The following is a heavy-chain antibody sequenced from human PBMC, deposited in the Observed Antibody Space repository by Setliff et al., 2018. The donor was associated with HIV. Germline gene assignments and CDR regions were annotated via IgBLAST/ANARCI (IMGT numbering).Heavy chain of an antibody. J-gene: IGHJ5*02. D-gene: IGHD6-19*01. CDR2: INAANGNA. CDR3: ARDIGSVWHNWFDP. CDR1: GYTFTGYY. V-gene: IGHV1-3*01. Sequence: ASVKVSCKASGYTFTGYYMHWVRQAPGQGLEWMGWINAANGNAKYSQKFQDRVTFTRDTSASTAYMELNSLRFEDTAVYYCARDIGSVWHNWFDPWGQGTLVTVSS.